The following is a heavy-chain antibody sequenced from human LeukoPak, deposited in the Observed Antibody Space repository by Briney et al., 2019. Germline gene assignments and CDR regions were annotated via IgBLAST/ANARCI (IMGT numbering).Heavy chain of an antibody. J-gene: IGHJ6*02. CDR3: ARGGIPYGMDV. Sequence: ASVKVSCKASGYTFTSYYMHWVRHAPGQGLEWMGIINPSGGSTSYAQKFQGRVTMTRDTSTSTVYMELSRLRSEDTAVYYCARGGIPYGMDVWGRGTTVTVSS. V-gene: IGHV1-46*01. CDR2: INPSGGST. CDR1: GYTFTSYY. D-gene: IGHD3-16*01.